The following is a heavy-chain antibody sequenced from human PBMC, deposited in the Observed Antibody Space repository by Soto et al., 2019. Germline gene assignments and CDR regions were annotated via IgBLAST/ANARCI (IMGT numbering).Heavy chain of an antibody. CDR3: ARDSSTNSQFDY. Sequence: GGSLRLSCAAFGFTFRTYEMNWVRQTPGKGLEWVSYISSSGTTIYYSDSVKGRFTISRDNAKNSLYLQMNSLRVEDTAVYYCARDSSTNSQFDYWGQGTLVTVSS. CDR2: ISSSGTTI. CDR1: GFTFRTYE. D-gene: IGHD2-2*01. V-gene: IGHV3-48*03. J-gene: IGHJ4*02.